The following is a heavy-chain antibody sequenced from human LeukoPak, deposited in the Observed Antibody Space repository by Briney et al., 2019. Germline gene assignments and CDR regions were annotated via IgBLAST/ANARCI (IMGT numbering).Heavy chain of an antibody. D-gene: IGHD3-22*01. Sequence: GGSLRLSCAASGLTVTSNDMSWVRQAPGKGLEWVSVIYTGGTTYYADSVKGRLTISRDNSQNTLYLQMISLRAEDTAVYYCAKVLHYYDSSGYYFDAFDIWGQGTMVAVSS. CDR3: AKVLHYYDSSGYYFDAFDI. J-gene: IGHJ3*02. CDR1: GLTVTSND. CDR2: IYTGGTT. V-gene: IGHV3-66*01.